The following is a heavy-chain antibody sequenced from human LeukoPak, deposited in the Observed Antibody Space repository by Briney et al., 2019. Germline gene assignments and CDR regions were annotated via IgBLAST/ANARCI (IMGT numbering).Heavy chain of an antibody. V-gene: IGHV3-7*01. Sequence: GGSLRLSCAASGFTFSRYWMSWVRQAPGKGLEWVANIKQDGSEKYYVDSVKGRFTISRDNAKNSLYLQMNSLRAEDTAVYYCARDELRYFDWLKREGVLDYWGQGTLVTVSS. CDR2: IKQDGSEK. CDR3: ARDELRYFDWLKREGVLDY. CDR1: GFTFSRYW. D-gene: IGHD3-9*01. J-gene: IGHJ4*02.